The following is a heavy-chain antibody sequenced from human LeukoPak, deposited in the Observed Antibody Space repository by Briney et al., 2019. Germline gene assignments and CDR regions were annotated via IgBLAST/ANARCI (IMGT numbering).Heavy chain of an antibody. V-gene: IGHV3-53*01. CDR2: MYSGGSI. J-gene: IGHJ5*01. CDR3: AKWDGSYSSGWYDF. D-gene: IGHD3-22*01. Sequence: SGGSLRLSCAASGFIVSDHYMNRVRQAPGKGLEWVSVMYSGGSIYYADSVKGRFTISRDNSKNTLFLQMDSLRADDTAVYFCAKWDGSYSSGWYDFWGQGTLVTVSS. CDR1: GFIVSDHY.